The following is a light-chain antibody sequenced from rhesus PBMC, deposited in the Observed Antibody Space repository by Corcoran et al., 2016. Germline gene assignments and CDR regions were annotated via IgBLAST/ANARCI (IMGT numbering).Light chain of an antibody. CDR1: QGISSY. CDR2: KAS. V-gene: IGKV1-25*01. CDR3: QQHNSYPLT. J-gene: IGKJ4*01. Sequence: DIQMTQSPSSLSASVGDTVTITCRASQGISSYLAWYQQKPGKAPKLMFDKASTLQSGGPSRLSGRGSGTDFTLTISSLQPEDFATYYCQQHNSYPLTFGGGTKVEIK.